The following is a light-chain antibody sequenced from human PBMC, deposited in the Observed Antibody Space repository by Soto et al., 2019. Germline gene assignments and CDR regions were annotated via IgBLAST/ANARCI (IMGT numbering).Light chain of an antibody. CDR3: CPYGGSSRHVV. CDR1: SSDVGTYNL. V-gene: IGLV2-23*02. CDR2: EVT. J-gene: IGLJ2*01. Sequence: QSALTQPASVSGSPGQSITISCTGASSDVGTYNLVSWYQHHPGKAPKLMIYEVTKRPSGISNRFSGSKSGNTASLTISGLQALVEADYYCCPYGGSSRHVVFGGGTKLTVL.